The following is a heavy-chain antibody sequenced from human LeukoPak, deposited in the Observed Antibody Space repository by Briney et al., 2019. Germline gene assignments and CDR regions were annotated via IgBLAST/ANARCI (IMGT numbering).Heavy chain of an antibody. Sequence: PGGSLRLSCAASGFTFSSYEMNWVRQAPGKGLEWVSYISSIGSTIYYADSVKGRFSVSRDNAKNSLSLQMNSLRAEDTAVYYCARDGGRLTMVRGVVNVNDAFDIWGQGTMVTVSS. CDR3: ARDGGRLTMVRGVVNVNDAFDI. V-gene: IGHV3-48*03. D-gene: IGHD3-10*01. CDR2: ISSIGSTI. J-gene: IGHJ3*02. CDR1: GFTFSSYE.